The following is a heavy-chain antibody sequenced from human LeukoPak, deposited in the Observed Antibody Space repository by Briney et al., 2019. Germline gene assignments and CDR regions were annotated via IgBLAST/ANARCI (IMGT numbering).Heavy chain of an antibody. Sequence: HAGGSLRLSCAASGFTFSSYAMHWVRQAPGKGLEWVAVISYDGSNKYYADSVKGRFTISRDNSKNTLYLQMNSLRAEDTAVYYCARGLSYYDFWSGYYTRYYYGMDVWGQGTTVTVSS. CDR2: ISYDGSNK. V-gene: IGHV3-30-3*01. CDR3: ARGLSYYDFWSGYYTRYYYGMDV. J-gene: IGHJ6*02. CDR1: GFTFSSYA. D-gene: IGHD3-3*01.